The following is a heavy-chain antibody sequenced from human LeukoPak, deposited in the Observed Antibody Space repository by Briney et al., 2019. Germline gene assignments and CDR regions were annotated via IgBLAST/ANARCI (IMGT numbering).Heavy chain of an antibody. Sequence: PSQTLSLTCTVSGGSISSGSYYWSWIRQPAGKGLEWIGRVYTSGGTDYSPSLKSRVSISVDKSKNQFSLKLSSVTAADTAVYYCARDLGDGFWSGYLNYWGQGTLVTVSS. D-gene: IGHD3-3*01. V-gene: IGHV4-61*02. J-gene: IGHJ4*02. CDR1: GGSISSGSYY. CDR2: VYTSGGT. CDR3: ARDLGDGFWSGYLNY.